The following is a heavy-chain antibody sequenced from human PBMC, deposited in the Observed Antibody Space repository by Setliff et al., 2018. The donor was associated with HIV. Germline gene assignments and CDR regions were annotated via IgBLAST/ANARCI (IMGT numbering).Heavy chain of an antibody. CDR1: GYTFSTNA. J-gene: IGHJ4*02. D-gene: IGHD6-19*01. CDR2: INAGDDNT. Sequence: EASVKVSCKAFGYTFSTNAIHWVRQAPGQRLEWMGYINAGDDNTRYSEKFRGRVTITRDTSANTAYMELSSLRSEDTAVYYCARGSCSGCYLSDYWGLGTLVTVSS. CDR3: ARGSCSGCYLSDY. V-gene: IGHV1-3*01.